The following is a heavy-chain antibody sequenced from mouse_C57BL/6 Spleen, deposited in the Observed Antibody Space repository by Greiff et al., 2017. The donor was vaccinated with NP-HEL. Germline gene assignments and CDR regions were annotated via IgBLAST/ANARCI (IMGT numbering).Heavy chain of an antibody. D-gene: IGHD4-1*01. J-gene: IGHJ2*01. Sequence: QVQLQQPGAELVKPGASVKLSCKASGYTFTSYWMHWVKQRPGQGLEWIGMINPNSGSTNYNEKFKSKATLTVDKSSSTAYLQLSSLTSDDSADYSCARLGSLFDYWGKGTTLTVSS. CDR3: ARLGSLFDY. V-gene: IGHV1-64*01. CDR2: INPNSGST. CDR1: GYTFTSYW.